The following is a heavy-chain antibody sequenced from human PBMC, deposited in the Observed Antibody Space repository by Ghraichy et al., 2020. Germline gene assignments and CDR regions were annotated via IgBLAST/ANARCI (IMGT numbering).Heavy chain of an antibody. CDR3: ARDRGSGYDYWSGYSSD. CDR2: IRRSSSYI. J-gene: IGHJ1*01. V-gene: IGHV3-21*01. Sequence: GGSLRLSCEASGFTLSSFYMNWVRQAPGKGLEWVASIRRSSSYIYYGDSVKGRLTISRDNAQNSLYLEMNSLRVEDTAVYYCARDRGSGYDYWSGYSSDWGQGALVIVSS. D-gene: IGHD3-3*01. CDR1: GFTLSSFY.